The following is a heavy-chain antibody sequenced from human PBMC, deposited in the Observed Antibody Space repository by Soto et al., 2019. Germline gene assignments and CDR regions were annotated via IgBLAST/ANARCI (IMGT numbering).Heavy chain of an antibody. J-gene: IGHJ4*02. V-gene: IGHV3-48*02. Sequence: PVGSLRLSCAASGFTFSGYSMNWVRQAPGKGLEWVSYISSLSSPRYYAESVEGRFIISRDNAKNSLYLEMNSLRDDDTAVYFCAREDILGARSFEYWGQGTLVTVSS. D-gene: IGHD1-26*01. CDR3: AREDILGARSFEY. CDR1: GFTFSGYS. CDR2: ISSLSSPR.